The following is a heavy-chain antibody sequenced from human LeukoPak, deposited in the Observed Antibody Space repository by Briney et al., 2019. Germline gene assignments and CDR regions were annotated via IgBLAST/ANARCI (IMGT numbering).Heavy chain of an antibody. Sequence: PSETLSLTCTVSGGSISSYYWSWIRQPPGKGLEWIGEINHSGSTNYNPSLKSRVTISVDTSKNQFSLKLSSVTAADTAVYYCARDRRIAAAGTFRLDYWGQGTLVTVSS. CDR2: INHSGST. J-gene: IGHJ4*02. V-gene: IGHV4-34*01. CDR1: GGSISSYY. D-gene: IGHD6-13*01. CDR3: ARDRRIAAAGTFRLDY.